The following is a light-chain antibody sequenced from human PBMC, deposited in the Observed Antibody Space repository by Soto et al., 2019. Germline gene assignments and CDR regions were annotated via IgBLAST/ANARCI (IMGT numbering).Light chain of an antibody. V-gene: IGKV1-9*01. Sequence: IQLTQSPSSLSASVGDRVSITCRASHDIKTYLAWSQQKQGKAPKLLISGTFTLQSGVTSRLNGSGSGTDFTLTTSRLQPDDLATYDCQHLNNYPPYTFGPGTKVDVE. J-gene: IGKJ3*01. CDR2: GTF. CDR1: HDIKTY. CDR3: QHLNNYPPYT.